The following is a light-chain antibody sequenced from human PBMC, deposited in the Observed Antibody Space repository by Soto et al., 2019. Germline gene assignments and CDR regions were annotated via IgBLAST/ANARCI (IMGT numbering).Light chain of an antibody. Sequence: DIQMTQSPSTLSASIGRTFTITCRASQTINNWLAWYQQKPGKSPKLLIYDVSSLESGVPSRFSGSGSGTQFTLTITSLKPDDSATYYCQQYNTYLTFGQGTKVDIK. CDR2: DVS. V-gene: IGKV1-5*01. CDR1: QTINNW. CDR3: QQYNTYLT. J-gene: IGKJ1*01.